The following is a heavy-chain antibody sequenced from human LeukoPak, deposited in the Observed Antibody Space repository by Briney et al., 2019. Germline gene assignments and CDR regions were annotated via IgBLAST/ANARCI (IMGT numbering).Heavy chain of an antibody. V-gene: IGHV1-2*02. J-gene: IGHJ4*02. CDR1: GYTFTGYY. Sequence: ASVKVSCKASGYTFTGYYMHWVRQAPGQGLEWMRWINPNSGGTNYAQKFQGRVTMTRDTSISTAYMELSRLRSDDTAVYYCARRSGIAVAGRTYYFDYWGQGTLVTVSS. CDR3: ARRSGIAVAGRTYYFDY. D-gene: IGHD6-19*01. CDR2: INPNSGGT.